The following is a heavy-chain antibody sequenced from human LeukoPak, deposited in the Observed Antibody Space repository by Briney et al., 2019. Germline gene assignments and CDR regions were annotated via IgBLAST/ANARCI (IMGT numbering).Heavy chain of an antibody. D-gene: IGHD2-21*01. CDR2: IYYSGST. CDR1: GGSISSGDYY. CDR3: ARAMGTYSLYYFDY. Sequence: ETLSLTCTVSGGSISSGDYYWSWIRQPPGKGLEWIGYIYYSGSTNYNPSLKSRVTISVDTSKNQFSLKLSSVTAADTAVYYCARAMGTYSLYYFDYWGQGTLVTVSS. V-gene: IGHV4-61*08. J-gene: IGHJ4*02.